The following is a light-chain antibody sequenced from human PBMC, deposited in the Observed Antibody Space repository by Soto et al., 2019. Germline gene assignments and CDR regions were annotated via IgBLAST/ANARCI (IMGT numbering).Light chain of an antibody. CDR2: AAS. CDR1: QGISSS. Sequence: IQLTQSPSSLSASVGDRVTITCRASQGISSSLAWYQQRPGKAPKLLIYAASTLQTGVPSRFSGSGSGTDFTLSISSLQPEDFATYYCQQLIRYPFTFGQGTRLEIK. J-gene: IGKJ5*01. CDR3: QQLIRYPFT. V-gene: IGKV1-9*01.